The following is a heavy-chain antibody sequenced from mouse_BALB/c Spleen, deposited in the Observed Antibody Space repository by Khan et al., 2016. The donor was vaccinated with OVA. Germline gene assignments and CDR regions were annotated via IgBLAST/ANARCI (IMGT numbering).Heavy chain of an antibody. CDR3: ARSNYGPFAY. J-gene: IGHJ3*01. V-gene: IGHV5-9*03. D-gene: IGHD1-1*02. Sequence: EVELVESGGGLVKPGGSLKLSCAASGFTFSSFTMSWVRQTPEKRLEWVASIRSGCDNNYYPDSVKGRFTISRDNAKNNLYLQMSSLKSEDTALYYCARSNYGPFAYWGQGTLVTVSA. CDR1: GFTFSSFT. CDR2: IRSGCDNN.